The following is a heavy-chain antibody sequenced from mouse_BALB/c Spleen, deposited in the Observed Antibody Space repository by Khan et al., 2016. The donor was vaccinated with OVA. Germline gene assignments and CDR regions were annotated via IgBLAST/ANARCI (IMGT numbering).Heavy chain of an antibody. CDR2: IWSDGST. V-gene: IGHV2-6-1*01. D-gene: IGHD2-10*01. CDR3: ARQPYYHYYVMDY. J-gene: IGHJ4*01. CDR1: GFSLTDYG. Sequence: QVQLKESGPVLVAPSQSLSITCTISGFSLTDYGVHWVRQPPGKGLEWLVVIWSDGSTTYNSALKSRLSISKDNSKSQVFLKMNSLQTDDTAVYYCARQPYYHYYVMDYWGQGTSVTVSS.